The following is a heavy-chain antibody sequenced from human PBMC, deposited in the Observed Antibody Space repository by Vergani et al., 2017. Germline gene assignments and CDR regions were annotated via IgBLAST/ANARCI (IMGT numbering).Heavy chain of an antibody. CDR3: VGDSSSSGYYYYGMDV. CDR2: INHSGST. V-gene: IGHV4-34*08. CDR1: GFTFSSYG. J-gene: IGHJ6*02. D-gene: IGHD6-6*01. Sequence: QVQLVESGGGVVQPGRSLRLSCAASGFTFSSYGMHWVRQAPGKGLEWIGEINHSGSTNYNPSLKSRVTISVDTSKNQFSLKLSSVTAADTAVYYCVGDSSSSGYYYYGMDVWGQGTTVTVSS.